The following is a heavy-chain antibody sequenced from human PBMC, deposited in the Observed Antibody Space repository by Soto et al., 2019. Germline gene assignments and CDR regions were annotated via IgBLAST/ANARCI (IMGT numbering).Heavy chain of an antibody. CDR1: GFTLSSHA. CDR3: ARDDEGGSDCDLGY. J-gene: IGHJ4*02. D-gene: IGHD1-26*01. Sequence: QVQLVESGGGVVQPGRSLRLSCAVSGFTLSSHAMHWVRQAPGKGLEWVALILSDGNNKYYADSVKGRFTTSRDNSKNTMYLQMNGLRVEDTAVYYCARDDEGGSDCDLGYWGQGALVTVSS. V-gene: IGHV3-30-3*01. CDR2: ILSDGNNK.